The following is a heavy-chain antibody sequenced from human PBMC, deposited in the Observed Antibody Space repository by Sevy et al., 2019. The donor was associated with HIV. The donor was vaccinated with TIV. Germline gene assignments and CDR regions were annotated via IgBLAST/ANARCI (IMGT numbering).Heavy chain of an antibody. CDR3: ARAPGGSYNYFDY. Sequence: GGSLRLSCAASGFTFDDYTMHWVRQAPGKGLEWVSLISWDGGSTYYADSVKGRFTISRDNSKNSLYLQMNSLRTEDTALYYRARAPGGSYNYFDYWGQGTLVTVSS. J-gene: IGHJ4*02. V-gene: IGHV3-43*01. CDR2: ISWDGGST. CDR1: GFTFDDYT. D-gene: IGHD1-26*01.